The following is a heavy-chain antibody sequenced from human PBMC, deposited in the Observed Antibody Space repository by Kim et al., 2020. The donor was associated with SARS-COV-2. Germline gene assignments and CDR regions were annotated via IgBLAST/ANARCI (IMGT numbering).Heavy chain of an antibody. CDR2: INGNSGET. J-gene: IGHJ3*02. CDR1: GYTFSAYYY. V-gene: IGHV1-2*02. D-gene: IGHD1-26*01. CDR3: AREWAIPGDDTFDI. Sequence: ASVKVSCKASGYTFSAYYYIHWVRQAPGQGLEWMGWINGNSGETGFTQKFQGRVTMTRDTSINTAYMELNRLTSDDTAMYYCAREWAIPGDDTFDIWGHG.